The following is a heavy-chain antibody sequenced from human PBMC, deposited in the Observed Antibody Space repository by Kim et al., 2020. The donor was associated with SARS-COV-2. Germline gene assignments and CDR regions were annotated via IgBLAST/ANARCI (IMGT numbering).Heavy chain of an antibody. CDR2: IYYSGST. CDR1: GGSISSYY. V-gene: IGHV4-59*13. CDR3: ARVFGFWSGYSSYYYYGMDV. D-gene: IGHD3-3*01. Sequence: SETLSLTCTVSGGSISSYYWSWIRQPPGKGLEWIGYIYYSGSTNYNPSLKSRVTISVDTSKNQFSLKLSSVTAADTAVYYCARVFGFWSGYSSYYYYGMDVWGQGTTVTVSS. J-gene: IGHJ6*02.